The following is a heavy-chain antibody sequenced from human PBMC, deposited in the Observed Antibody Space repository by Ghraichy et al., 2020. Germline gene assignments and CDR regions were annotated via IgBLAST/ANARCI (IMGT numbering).Heavy chain of an antibody. CDR3: TRGYCSSTSCYIGY. V-gene: IGHV3-15*01. Sequence: GGSLRLSCAASGFTFSNAWMNWVRQAPGKGLEWVGRIKSETEGGTTDYAAPLKGRFTISRDDSKNTLYLQMTSLKTEDTAVYYCTRGYCSSTSCYIGYWGQGTLVTVSS. D-gene: IGHD2-2*01. J-gene: IGHJ4*02. CDR2: IKSETEGGTT. CDR1: GFTFSNAW.